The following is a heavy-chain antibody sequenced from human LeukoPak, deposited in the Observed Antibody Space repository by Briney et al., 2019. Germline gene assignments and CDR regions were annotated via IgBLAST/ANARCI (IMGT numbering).Heavy chain of an antibody. CDR3: ASLGGYCSSVSCYQYFDL. J-gene: IGHJ2*01. CDR2: IHYRGST. CDR1: GGSISSRSYY. Sequence: SETLSLTCTLSGGSISSRSYYWGWIRQPPGKRLEWIGTIHYRGSTFYNPSLKSRVTISVDTSKIQFSLKLSSVTASDTAVYYCASLGGYCSSVSCYQYFDLWGRGTLVTVSS. D-gene: IGHD2-2*01. V-gene: IGHV4-39*01.